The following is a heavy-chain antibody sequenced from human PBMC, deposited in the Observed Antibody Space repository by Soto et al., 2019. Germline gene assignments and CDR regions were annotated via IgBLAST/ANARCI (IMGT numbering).Heavy chain of an antibody. CDR3: ARDRSGGIAVSDY. V-gene: IGHV3-74*01. CDR1: GFTFSSYW. CDR2: INSDGSST. J-gene: IGHJ4*02. Sequence: PGGSLRLSCAASGFTFSSYWMHWVRQAPGKGLVWVSRINSDGSSTSYADSVKGRFTISRDNAKNTLYLQMISLRAEDTAVYYCARDRSGGIAVSDYWGQGTLVTVSS. D-gene: IGHD6-19*01.